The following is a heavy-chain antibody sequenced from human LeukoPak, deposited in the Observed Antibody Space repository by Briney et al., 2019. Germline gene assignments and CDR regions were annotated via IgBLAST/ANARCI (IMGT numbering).Heavy chain of an antibody. D-gene: IGHD3-10*02. CDR2: ISSSGSTI. J-gene: IGHJ6*04. Sequence: GGTLRLSCAASGFPFSSHVVNGVRHARGGGVEWVSYISSSGSTIYYADSVKSRFTISRDNAKNSLYLQMNSLRAEDTAVYYCAELGITMIGGVWGKGTTVTISS. CDR1: GFPFSSHV. CDR3: AELGITMIGGV. V-gene: IGHV3-48*03.